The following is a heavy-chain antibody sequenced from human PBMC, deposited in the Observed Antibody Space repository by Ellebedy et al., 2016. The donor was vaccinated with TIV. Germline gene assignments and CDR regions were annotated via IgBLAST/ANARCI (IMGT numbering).Heavy chain of an antibody. Sequence: ASVKVSXXASGYTFTSYYMHWVRQAPGQGLEWMGIINPSGGSTSYAQKFQGRVTMTRDTSTSTVYMELSSLRSEDTAVYYCARVYVPGYGSDAFDIWGQGTMVTVSS. CDR2: INPSGGST. D-gene: IGHD5-12*01. CDR3: ARVYVPGYGSDAFDI. V-gene: IGHV1-46*01. CDR1: GYTFTSYY. J-gene: IGHJ3*02.